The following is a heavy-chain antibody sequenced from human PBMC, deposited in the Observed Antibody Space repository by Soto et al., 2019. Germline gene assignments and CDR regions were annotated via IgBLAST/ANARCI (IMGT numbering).Heavy chain of an antibody. V-gene: IGHV1-69*08. J-gene: IGHJ4*02. Sequence: QGQLVQSGAEVKKPGSSVKVSCKASGGTFISYTISWVRQAPGQGLWWLGRIIPILGIANYAQKLQGRVTITADKSPSTAYMELSSLRPEDTAVYYCARDFGRWLQPDTLEYWVQGTLVTVSS. D-gene: IGHD5-12*01. CDR1: GGTFISYT. CDR3: ARDFGRWLQPDTLEY. CDR2: IIPILGIA.